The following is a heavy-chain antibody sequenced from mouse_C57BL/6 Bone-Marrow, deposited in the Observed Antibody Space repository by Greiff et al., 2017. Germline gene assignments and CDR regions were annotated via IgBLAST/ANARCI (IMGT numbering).Heavy chain of an antibody. D-gene: IGHD1-1*01. V-gene: IGHV1-81*01. CDR3: ARWDYYGSSYGY. CDR2: ICPRSGTT. J-gene: IGHJ2*01. CDR1: GYTFTSYG. Sequence: VQLQESGAELARPGASVQMSCKASGYTFTSYGISWVKQRTGQGLEWIGEICPRSGTTYYNEQFKGQATLTADKSSSTAYMKLRSLTSEDSAVYYCARWDYYGSSYGYWGQGTTLTVSS.